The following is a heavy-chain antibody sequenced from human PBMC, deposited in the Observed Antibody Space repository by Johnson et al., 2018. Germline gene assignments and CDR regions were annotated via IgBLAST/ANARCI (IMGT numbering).Heavy chain of an antibody. V-gene: IGHV3-23*01. D-gene: IGHD2-8*02. J-gene: IGHJ6*03. Sequence: VQLQESGGGLVQPGGSLRLSCATSGLPSAMSWVRQPAGKGLERVSAINGRSDGTYYADSVKGRFTISRDRSTNTFYLQRNRLRVEDTAVYYCAKAGGVAVALGYTDVWGRGSAVT. CDR2: INGRSDGT. CDR3: AKAGGVAVALGYTDV. CDR1: GLPSA.